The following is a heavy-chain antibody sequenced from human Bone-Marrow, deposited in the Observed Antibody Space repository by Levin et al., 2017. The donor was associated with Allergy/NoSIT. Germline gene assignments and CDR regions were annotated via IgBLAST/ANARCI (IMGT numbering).Heavy chain of an antibody. J-gene: IGHJ4*02. CDR2: ISYDGSNK. CDR1: GFTFSSYA. V-gene: IGHV3-30*04. D-gene: IGHD6-13*01. Sequence: GESLKISCAASGFTFSSYAMHWVRQAPGKGLEWVAVISYDGSNKYYADSVKGRFTISRDNSKNTLYLQMNSLRAEDTAVYYCADGIAAAGHDYWGQGTLVTVSS. CDR3: ADGIAAAGHDY.